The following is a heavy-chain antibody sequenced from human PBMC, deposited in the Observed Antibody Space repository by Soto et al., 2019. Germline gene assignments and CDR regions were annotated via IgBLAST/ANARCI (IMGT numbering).Heavy chain of an antibody. Sequence: AETLSLTCTVSGGSISSYYWSWIRQPPGKGLEWIGYIYYSGSTNYNPSLKSRVTISVDTSKNQFSLKLTSVTAADTAVYYCTRDYRGSGWYVSFDHWGQGTLVTVSS. D-gene: IGHD6-19*01. CDR1: GGSISSYY. CDR2: IYYSGST. CDR3: TRDYRGSGWYVSFDH. J-gene: IGHJ4*02. V-gene: IGHV4-59*01.